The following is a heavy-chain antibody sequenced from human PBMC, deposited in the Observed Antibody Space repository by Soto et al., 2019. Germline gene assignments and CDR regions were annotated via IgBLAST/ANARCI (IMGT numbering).Heavy chain of an antibody. J-gene: IGHJ4*02. CDR3: AKITRTSKGYYFDY. Sequence: RASVKVSCKASGGTFSSYAISWVRQAPGQGLEWMGGIIPIFGTANYAQKFQGRVTITADESTSTAYMELSSLRAEDTAVYYCAKITRTSKGYYFDYWGQGTLVTVSS. V-gene: IGHV1-69*13. D-gene: IGHD1-7*01. CDR1: GGTFSSYA. CDR2: IIPIFGTA.